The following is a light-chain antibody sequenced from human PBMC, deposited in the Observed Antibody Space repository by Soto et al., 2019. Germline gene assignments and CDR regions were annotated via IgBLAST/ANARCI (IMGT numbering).Light chain of an antibody. Sequence: QSVLTQPPSVSGAPGQRVTISCTGSSSNIGAGYDVHWYQQLPGTAPKLLIYGNSNRPSRVPDRFSGSKSGTSASLAITGLQAEDEADYYCQSYDSSLRGVFGGGTQLTVL. CDR3: QSYDSSLRGV. J-gene: IGLJ2*01. CDR1: SSNIGAGYD. CDR2: GNS. V-gene: IGLV1-40*01.